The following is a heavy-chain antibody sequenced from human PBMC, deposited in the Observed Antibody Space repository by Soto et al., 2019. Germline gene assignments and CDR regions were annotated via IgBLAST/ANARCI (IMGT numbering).Heavy chain of an antibody. D-gene: IGHD1-26*01. CDR1: GFSFRDYD. V-gene: IGHV3-13*05. J-gene: IGHJ6*02. CDR2: LGAARDP. CDR3: ARDYLGRLPRRADYYYAMDV. Sequence: EVQLVESGGGSVQPGESLRLSCAASGFSFRDYDMHWVRQRKGKGLEWVSALGAARDPYYVGSVKGRFSVSRDNAQNSLFLQMTNLRVDDTAVYFCARDYLGRLPRRADYYYAMDVWGRGTTVTVSS.